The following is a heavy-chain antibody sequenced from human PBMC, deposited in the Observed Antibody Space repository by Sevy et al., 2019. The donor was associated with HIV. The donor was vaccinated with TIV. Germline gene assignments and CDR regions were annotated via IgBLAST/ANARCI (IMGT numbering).Heavy chain of an antibody. CDR3: ARHGPAQAAPLLDLIPGASYYGVDV. CDR1: GYNFTNFW. J-gene: IGHJ6*02. CDR2: IYPGDSDI. Sequence: GESLKISCKGSGYNFTNFWLAWVRQMPGKGLEWMGFIYPGDSDIRLSPSFQGQVTISVDKSVSTAYLDWGSLRASDSAMYFCARHGPAQAAPLLDLIPGASYYGVDVWGQGTTVTVSS. V-gene: IGHV5-51*01. D-gene: IGHD2-2*01.